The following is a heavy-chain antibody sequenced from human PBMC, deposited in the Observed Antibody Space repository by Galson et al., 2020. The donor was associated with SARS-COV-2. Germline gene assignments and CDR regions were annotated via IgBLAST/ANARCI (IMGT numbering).Heavy chain of an antibody. Sequence: GESLNIYCQGPGYSFYNYWKGRVRQTPGKGLEWRGVIYPGEPYTIYSPSFQGQVTISADKSISTAFLQWSSLKASDSAMYFCARHGAYSGWYEGIDYWGQGTLVTVSS. CDR3: ARHGAYSGWYEGIDY. V-gene: IGHV5-51*01. CDR2: IYPGEPYT. D-gene: IGHD6-19*01. J-gene: IGHJ4*02. CDR1: GYSFYNYW.